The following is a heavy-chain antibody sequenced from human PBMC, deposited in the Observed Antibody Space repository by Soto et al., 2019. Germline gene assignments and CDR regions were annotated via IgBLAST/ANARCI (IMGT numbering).Heavy chain of an antibody. J-gene: IGHJ4*01. CDR2: INPSGGST. D-gene: IGHD3-22*01. CDR1: GYTFTSYY. CDR3: ARGSASRNYYDSSANYDY. V-gene: IGHV1-46*01. Sequence: ASVKVSCNASGYTFTSYYMHWVRQAPGQGLEWMGIINPSGGSTSYAQKFQGRVTMTRDTSTSTVYMELSSLRSEDTAVYYCARGSASRNYYDSSANYDYWGQGTLVTVSS.